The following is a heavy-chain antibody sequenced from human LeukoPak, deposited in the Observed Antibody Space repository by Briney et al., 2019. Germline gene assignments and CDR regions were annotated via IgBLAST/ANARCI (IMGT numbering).Heavy chain of an antibody. J-gene: IGHJ4*02. Sequence: ASETLSLTCVVYGGSFSDYYWSWIRQPPGKGLEWIGEINHSGSANYNPSLMSRVTISLDTSKNHFSLNLSSVTAADTAVYYCARGQGTVTTHWGQGTLVTVSS. V-gene: IGHV4-34*01. CDR3: ARGQGTVTTH. CDR1: GGSFSDYY. CDR2: INHSGSA. D-gene: IGHD4-11*01.